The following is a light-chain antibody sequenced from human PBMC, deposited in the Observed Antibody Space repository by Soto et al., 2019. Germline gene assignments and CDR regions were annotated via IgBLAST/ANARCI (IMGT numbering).Light chain of an antibody. J-gene: IGKJ2*01. Sequence: DIQMTQSPSTLSASVGDRVTISCRASQSVNRWLAWYQQRPGKAPRLLIYDASNLESGVPSRFSGSGSGTEFTLTISSLRPDDFATYFCQQYYTFPYIFGQGTKVDIK. CDR2: DAS. CDR1: QSVNRW. CDR3: QQYYTFPYI. V-gene: IGKV1-5*01.